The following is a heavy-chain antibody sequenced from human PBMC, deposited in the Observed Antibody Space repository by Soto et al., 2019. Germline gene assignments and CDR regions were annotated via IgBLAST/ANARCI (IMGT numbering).Heavy chain of an antibody. CDR3: ARDLSSCSSARCYSYYYGMDV. Sequence: GGSLRLSCSASGFNFSRYWRHWVRQVPGRGLVWVSHINSDGSRTTYADSVKGRLTISRDNAKNTLYLQMNSLRAEDTAVYYCARDLSSCSSARCYSYYYGMDVWGQGTTVTVSS. J-gene: IGHJ6*02. D-gene: IGHD2-2*01. V-gene: IGHV3-74*01. CDR1: GFNFSRYW. CDR2: INSDGSRT.